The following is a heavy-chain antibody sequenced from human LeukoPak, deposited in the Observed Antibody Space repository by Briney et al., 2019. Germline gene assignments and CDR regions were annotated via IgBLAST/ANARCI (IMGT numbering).Heavy chain of an antibody. D-gene: IGHD3-16*02. CDR2: ISGSGGST. J-gene: IGHJ4*02. CDR1: GFTFSSYA. CDR3: ARGHYDYVWGSYRITDY. V-gene: IGHV3-23*01. Sequence: GGSLRLSCAASGFTFSSYAMSWVRQAPGKGLEWVSAISGSGGSTYYADSVKGRFTISRDNSKNTLYLQMNSLRAEDTAVYYCARGHYDYVWGSYRITDYWGQGTLVTVSS.